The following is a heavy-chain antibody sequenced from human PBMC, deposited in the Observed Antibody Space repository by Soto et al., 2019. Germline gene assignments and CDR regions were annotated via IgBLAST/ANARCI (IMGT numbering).Heavy chain of an antibody. V-gene: IGHV4-31*03. CDR1: GGSISSGGYY. CDR2: LYYSGST. J-gene: IGHJ4*02. Sequence: QVQLQESGPGLGKPSQTLSLTCTVSGGSISSGGYYWSWIRQHPGKGLEWIGYLYYSGSTYYNPSLKSRVTISVDTSKNHFSLNLSSVTAADTAVYYCARDRVAAAGHFDYWGQGTLVTVSS. CDR3: ARDRVAAAGHFDY. D-gene: IGHD6-13*01.